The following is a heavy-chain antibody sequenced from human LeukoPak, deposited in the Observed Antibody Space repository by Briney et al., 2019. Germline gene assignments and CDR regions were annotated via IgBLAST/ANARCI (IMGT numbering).Heavy chain of an antibody. D-gene: IGHD3-9*01. CDR2: ISAYNGNT. J-gene: IGHJ6*04. CDR3: ARGWDYDILTGYYGPYYYYGMDV. CDR1: GYTFTSYG. Sequence: ASVKVSCKASGYTFTSYGISWVRQAPGQGLEWMGWISAYNGNTNYAQKLQGRVTMTTDTSTSTAYMELRSLRAEDTAVYYCARGWDYDILTGYYGPYYYYGMDVWGKGTTVTVSS. V-gene: IGHV1-18*04.